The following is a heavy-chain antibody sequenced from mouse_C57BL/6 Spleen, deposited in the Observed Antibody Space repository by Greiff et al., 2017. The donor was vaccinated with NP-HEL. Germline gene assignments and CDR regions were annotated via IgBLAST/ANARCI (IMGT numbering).Heavy chain of an antibody. Sequence: VQLQQSGPGLVAPSQSLSITCTVSGFSLTSYAISWVRQPPGKGLEWLGVIWPGGGTNYNSALKSRLSISKDNSKSQVFLKMNSRQTDDTARYYCARCCGNYESAMDYWGQGTSVTVSS. V-gene: IGHV2-9-1*01. CDR2: IWPGGGT. CDR3: ARCCGNYESAMDY. D-gene: IGHD2-1*01. J-gene: IGHJ4*01. CDR1: GFSLTSYA.